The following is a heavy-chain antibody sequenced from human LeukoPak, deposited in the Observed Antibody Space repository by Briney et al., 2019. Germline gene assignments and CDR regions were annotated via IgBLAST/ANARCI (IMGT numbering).Heavy chain of an antibody. Sequence: QTGGSLRLYCAASGFIFSSYAMHWVRQAPGKGLEYVSAISRNGGSTYYANSVKGRFTISRDNSKNTLYLQMGSLRAEDMAVYYCARAHWTYCGGDCYSYAFDIWGQGTMVTVSS. D-gene: IGHD2-21*02. V-gene: IGHV3-64*01. CDR2: ISRNGGST. CDR3: ARAHWTYCGGDCYSYAFDI. CDR1: GFIFSSYA. J-gene: IGHJ3*02.